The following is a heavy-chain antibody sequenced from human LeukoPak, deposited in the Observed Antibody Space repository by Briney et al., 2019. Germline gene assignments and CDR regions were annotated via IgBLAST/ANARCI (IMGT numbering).Heavy chain of an antibody. CDR1: GFTFSNYA. Sequence: PGGSLRLSCAASGFTFSNYAMYWVRQAPGKGLEWVSAISGSGGSTYYADSVKGRFTISRDNSKITLYLQINSLRAEDTAVYYCAKEYSSGWYYFDYWGQGTLVTVSS. D-gene: IGHD6-19*01. CDR3: AKEYSSGWYYFDY. J-gene: IGHJ4*02. V-gene: IGHV3-23*01. CDR2: ISGSGGST.